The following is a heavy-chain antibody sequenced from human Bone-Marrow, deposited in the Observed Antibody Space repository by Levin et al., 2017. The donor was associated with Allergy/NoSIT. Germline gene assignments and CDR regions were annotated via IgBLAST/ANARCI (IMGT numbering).Heavy chain of an antibody. Sequence: PGESLKISCAASGFTFSASGMHWVRQAPGKGLEWVAAISYNGDDKYYGDSVKGRFTISRDNSKNTLGLQMNSLRSDDTAVYYCARGTSGLAVAGTDYWGQGTLVIVSS. CDR1: GFTFSASG. D-gene: IGHD6-19*01. J-gene: IGHJ4*02. CDR2: ISYNGDDK. CDR3: ARGTSGLAVAGTDY. V-gene: IGHV3-30*03.